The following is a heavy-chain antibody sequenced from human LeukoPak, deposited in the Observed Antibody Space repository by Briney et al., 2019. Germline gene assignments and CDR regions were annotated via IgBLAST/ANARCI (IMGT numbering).Heavy chain of an antibody. Sequence: ASVKVSCKAPGYTFTGYYMHWVRQAPGQGLEWMGWINPNSGGTNYAQKFQGRVTTTRDTSISTAYMELSRLRSDDTAVYYCARAPRNYGFWNWFDPWGQGTLVTVSS. V-gene: IGHV1-2*02. CDR1: GYTFTGYY. D-gene: IGHD1-7*01. CDR2: INPNSGGT. CDR3: ARAPRNYGFWNWFDP. J-gene: IGHJ5*02.